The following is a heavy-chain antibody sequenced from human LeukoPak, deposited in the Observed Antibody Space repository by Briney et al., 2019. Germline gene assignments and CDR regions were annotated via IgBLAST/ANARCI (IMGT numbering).Heavy chain of an antibody. V-gene: IGHV1-46*01. Sequence: ASVKVSCKASGYTFTSYYMHWVRQPPGQGLEWMGIINPSGASTSYAQKFQGRVTMTRDTSTSTVYMELSSLRSEDTAVYYCARDPDGDYYGSGSWFDPWGQGTLVTVSS. CDR2: INPSGAST. CDR3: ARDPDGDYYGSGSWFDP. J-gene: IGHJ5*02. CDR1: GYTFTSYY. D-gene: IGHD3-10*01.